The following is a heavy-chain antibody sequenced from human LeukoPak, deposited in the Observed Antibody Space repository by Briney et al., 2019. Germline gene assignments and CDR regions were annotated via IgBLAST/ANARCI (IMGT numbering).Heavy chain of an antibody. J-gene: IGHJ4*02. CDR3: ARDSASPPVTFDY. D-gene: IGHD4-17*01. CDR1: GFPFSIYS. CDR2: ITSSSSTL. Sequence: GGSLRLSCSASGFPFSIYSMNWVRQAPGKGPEWISYITSSSSTLYYADSVNGRFTISRGNAKNSLYLQMSGLRVEDTAVYYCARDSASPPVTFDYWGLGTLVTVSS. V-gene: IGHV3-48*04.